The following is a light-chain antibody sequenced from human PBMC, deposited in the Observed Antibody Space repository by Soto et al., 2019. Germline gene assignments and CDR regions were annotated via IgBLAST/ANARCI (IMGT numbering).Light chain of an antibody. J-gene: IGLJ1*01. CDR3: MSYAGGNRFV. CDR2: QVT. CDR1: SSDVGGYNY. Sequence: QSALTQPASVSGSPGQSITISCTGTSSDVGGYNYVSWYQQHPGKVPQLMIYQVTKRPSGVSDRFSASKSDTTASLTISGLQAEDEGDYYCMSYAGGNRFVFGTGTKVTVL. V-gene: IGLV2-14*01.